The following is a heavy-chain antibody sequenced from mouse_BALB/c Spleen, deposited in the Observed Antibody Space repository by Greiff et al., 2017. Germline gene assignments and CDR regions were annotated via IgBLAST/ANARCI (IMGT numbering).Heavy chain of an antibody. D-gene: IGHD1-1*01. V-gene: IGHV3-2*02. Sequence: VQLQQSGPGLVKPSQSLSLTCTVTGYSITSDYAWNWIRQFPGNKLEWMGYISYSGSTSYNPSLKSRISITRDTSKNQFFLQLNSVTTEDTATYYCASGSSYFDYWGQGTTLTVSS. CDR1: GYSITSDYA. J-gene: IGHJ2*01. CDR2: ISYSGST. CDR3: ASGSSYFDY.